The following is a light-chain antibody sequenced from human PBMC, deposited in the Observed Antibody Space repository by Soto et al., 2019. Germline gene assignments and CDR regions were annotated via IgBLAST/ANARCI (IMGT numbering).Light chain of an antibody. J-gene: IGKJ5*01. Sequence: DIQMTQSPSSLSASVGDRVTITCRASQDITNYLNWYQQKPGKAPKLLIYDASTLENGVPPRFSGSGSGTDFTFTISTLRPEDLGTSYGEQYYNDVFIFGQGTRLEIK. CDR1: QDITNY. CDR2: DAS. CDR3: EQYYNDVFI. V-gene: IGKV1-33*01.